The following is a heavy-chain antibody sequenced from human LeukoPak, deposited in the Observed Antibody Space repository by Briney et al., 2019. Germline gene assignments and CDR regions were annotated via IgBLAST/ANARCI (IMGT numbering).Heavy chain of an antibody. CDR2: IKQDGSEK. Sequence: GGSLRLSCAASGFTFSSYWMSWVRQAPGKGLEWVANIKQDGSEKYYVDSVKGRFTISRDNAKNSLYLQMNSLRAEDTAVYYCAPIAAAPGWQRFDPWGQGTLVTVSS. CDR1: GFTFSSYW. V-gene: IGHV3-7*01. J-gene: IGHJ5*02. CDR3: APIAAAPGWQRFDP. D-gene: IGHD6-13*01.